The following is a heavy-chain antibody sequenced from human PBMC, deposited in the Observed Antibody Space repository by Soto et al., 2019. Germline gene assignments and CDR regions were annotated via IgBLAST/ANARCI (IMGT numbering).Heavy chain of an antibody. CDR2: IATSGGET. Sequence: EVQLFESGGGLVQPGGSLRLSCAVSGFTFSNYAMSWVRQAPGKGLEWVSIIATSGGETFYADSVKDRFTISRDNSMDTLHLQMNGLRAEDTALYYCATGKGGAMPASRYFDNWGRGTLVTVSS. CDR1: GFTFSNYA. CDR3: ATGKGGAMPASRYFDN. J-gene: IGHJ4*02. D-gene: IGHD3-16*01. V-gene: IGHV3-23*01.